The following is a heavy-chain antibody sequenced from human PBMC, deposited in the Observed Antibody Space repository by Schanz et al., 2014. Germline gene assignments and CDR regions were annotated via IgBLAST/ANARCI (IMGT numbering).Heavy chain of an antibody. CDR2: MWNDGIKT. Sequence: QVQLVESGGGLVKPGGSLRLSCAASGFSFSTYGMTWVRQAPGKGLEWVAVMWNDGIKTHYADSGKGRFTISRDNSKNTVYLQMNSLRTDDTAMYYCARDPNTSAWLPYFDTWGQGTLVTFSS. V-gene: IGHV3-33*08. CDR3: ARDPNTSAWLPYFDT. CDR1: GFSFSTYG. D-gene: IGHD6-19*01. J-gene: IGHJ4*02.